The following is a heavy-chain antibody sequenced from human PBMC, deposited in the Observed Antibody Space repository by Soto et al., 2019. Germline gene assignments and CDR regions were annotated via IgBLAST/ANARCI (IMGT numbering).Heavy chain of an antibody. Sequence: SVKVSCKASGYTFINYYMHWVRQAPGQGLGWMGIINPNGGSTTYAQKFQGRVTLTRDTSTNTVNMELSSLRSEDTAVYYCAREKWLVRRNDPFDIWGQGTMVTVSS. CDR2: INPNGGST. V-gene: IGHV1-46*01. D-gene: IGHD6-19*01. CDR1: GYTFINYY. J-gene: IGHJ3*02. CDR3: AREKWLVRRNDPFDI.